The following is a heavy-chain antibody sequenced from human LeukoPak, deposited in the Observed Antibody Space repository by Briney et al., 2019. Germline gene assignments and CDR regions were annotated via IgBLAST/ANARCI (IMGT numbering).Heavy chain of an antibody. V-gene: IGHV1-18*04. CDR1: GYTFTSYY. CDR2: ISAYNGNT. CDR3: ARDRFTGGWGVYYYYGMDV. D-gene: IGHD2-8*02. J-gene: IGHJ6*02. Sequence: ASVKVSCKASGYTFTSYYMHWVRQAPGQGLEWMGWISAYNGNTNYAQKLQGRVTMTTDTSTSTAYMELRSLRSDDTAVYYCARDRFTGGWGVYYYYGMDVWGQGTTVTVSS.